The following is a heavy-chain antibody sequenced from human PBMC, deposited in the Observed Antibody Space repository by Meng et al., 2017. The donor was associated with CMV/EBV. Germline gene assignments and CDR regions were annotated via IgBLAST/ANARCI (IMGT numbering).Heavy chain of an antibody. V-gene: IGHV3-23*01. CDR2: ISGSGGNT. D-gene: IGHD1-26*01. Sequence: ASGFIFSIFAMSWVRQAPGKGLEWISAISGSGGNTYYADSVKGRFTISRDNSKNTLDLQLNSLRADDTAVYYCAKTRYSGSYGVDYWGQGTLVTVSS. J-gene: IGHJ4*02. CDR1: GFIFSIFA. CDR3: AKTRYSGSYGVDY.